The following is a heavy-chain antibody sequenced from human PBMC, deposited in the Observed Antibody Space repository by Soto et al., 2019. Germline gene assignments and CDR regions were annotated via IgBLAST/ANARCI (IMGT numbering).Heavy chain of an antibody. Sequence: GGSLRLSCADSGFTFSSYAMSWVRQAPGKGLEWVSAVSGSGGSTYYADSVKGRFAISRDNSKNTLYLQMNSLRAEDTAVYYCAKSPPEYYYDSSGYYSEGIYYFDYWGQGTLVSVSS. CDR1: GFTFSSYA. J-gene: IGHJ4*02. CDR2: VSGSGGST. V-gene: IGHV3-23*01. CDR3: AKSPPEYYYDSSGYYSEGIYYFDY. D-gene: IGHD3-22*01.